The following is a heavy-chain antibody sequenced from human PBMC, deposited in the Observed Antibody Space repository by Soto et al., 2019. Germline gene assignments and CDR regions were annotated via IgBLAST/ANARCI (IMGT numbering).Heavy chain of an antibody. Sequence: EVQLVESGGDLVQPGGSLRLSCAASGFTFSNFWMTWIRQAPGKGLEWVASITEGGSEKYSVDSVKGRFTISRDNAKNSLYLQMNSLRAEDTAVYFCAKGHYEMDVGGQGTTVTVSS. J-gene: IGHJ6*02. CDR1: GFTFSNFW. CDR2: ITEGGSEK. V-gene: IGHV3-7*01. CDR3: AKGHYEMDV.